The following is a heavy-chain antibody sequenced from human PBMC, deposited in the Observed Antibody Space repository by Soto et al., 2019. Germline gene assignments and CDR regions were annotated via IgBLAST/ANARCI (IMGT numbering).Heavy chain of an antibody. J-gene: IGHJ1*01. Sequence: ASVKLSWKDSGYPLTEFSLHWGPQPPGKRLEWMGGFDPEDGETLYAPKFLDRLTMTEDTYTNTAYMELRSLRSDDTAVYYCAAGVTVERWG. CDR2: FDPEDGET. D-gene: IGHD2-21*02. CDR3: AAGVTVER. CDR1: GYPLTEFS. V-gene: IGHV1-24*01.